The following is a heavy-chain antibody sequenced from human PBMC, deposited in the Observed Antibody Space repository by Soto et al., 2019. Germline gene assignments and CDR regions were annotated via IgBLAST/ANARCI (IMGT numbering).Heavy chain of an antibody. CDR2: IYSGGST. J-gene: IGHJ6*03. Sequence: GGSLRLSCAASGFTVSSNYMSWVRQAPGKGLEWVSVIYSGGSTYYADSVKGRFTISRHNSKNTLYLQMNSLRAEDTAVYYCARTGGGIYYYYYYMDVWGKGTTVTVSS. CDR1: GFTVSSNY. CDR3: ARTGGGIYYYYYYMDV. D-gene: IGHD3-16*01. V-gene: IGHV3-53*04.